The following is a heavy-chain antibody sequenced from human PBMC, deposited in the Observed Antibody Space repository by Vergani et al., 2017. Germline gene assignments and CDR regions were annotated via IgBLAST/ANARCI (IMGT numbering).Heavy chain of an antibody. J-gene: IGHJ6*02. D-gene: IGHD4-17*01. CDR3: ATPQTVTTGGREV. Sequence: EVQLVQSGAEVKKPVATMKISCKVSGYTFTDHYMHWVKQAPGKGLEWMGLVDPEDGETIYAEKFKGRVTIAADTSTDTAHLELSSLRSEDTAVYYCATPQTVTTGGREVWGQGTTVIVSS. CDR2: VDPEDGET. CDR1: GYTFTDHY. V-gene: IGHV1-69-2*01.